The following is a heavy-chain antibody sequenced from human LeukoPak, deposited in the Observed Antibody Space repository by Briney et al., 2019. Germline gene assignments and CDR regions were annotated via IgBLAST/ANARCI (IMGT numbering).Heavy chain of an antibody. D-gene: IGHD1-14*01. Sequence: GGSLRLSCAASGFTFSSYAMSWVRQAPGKGLEWVSAISGSGGSTYYADSVKSRFTISRDNSKNTLYLQMTSLRAEDTAVYYCAKLTDDYYYGMDVWGQGTTVTVSS. CDR1: GFTFSSYA. CDR2: ISGSGGST. J-gene: IGHJ6*02. V-gene: IGHV3-23*01. CDR3: AKLTDDYYYGMDV.